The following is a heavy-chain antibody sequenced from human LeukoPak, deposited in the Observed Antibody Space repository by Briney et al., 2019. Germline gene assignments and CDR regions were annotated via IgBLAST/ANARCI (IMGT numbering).Heavy chain of an antibody. CDR1: GGSISSYY. D-gene: IGHD6-13*01. CDR2: IYYSGST. Sequence: PSETLSLTCTVSGGSISSYYWSWIRQPPGKGLEWIGYIYYSGSTNYNPSLKSRVTISVDTSKNQFSLKLSSVTAADTAVYYCARMGSWYINWFDPWGQGTLVTVSS. CDR3: ARMGSWYINWFDP. J-gene: IGHJ5*02. V-gene: IGHV4-59*01.